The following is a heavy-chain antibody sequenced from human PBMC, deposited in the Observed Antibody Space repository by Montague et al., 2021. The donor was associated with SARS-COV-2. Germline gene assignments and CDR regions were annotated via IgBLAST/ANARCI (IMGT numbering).Heavy chain of an antibody. CDR3: ASELADYGDFDY. CDR1: GFTFSSYA. CDR2: ISYDGSNK. D-gene: IGHD4-17*01. J-gene: IGHJ4*02. V-gene: IGHV3-30-3*01. Sequence: SLILSCAASGFTFSSYAMHWVRQAPVKGLEWVAVISYDGSNKYYXDSVKGRFTISRDNSKNTLYLQMNSLRAEDTAVYYCASELADYGDFDYWGQGTPVTVSS.